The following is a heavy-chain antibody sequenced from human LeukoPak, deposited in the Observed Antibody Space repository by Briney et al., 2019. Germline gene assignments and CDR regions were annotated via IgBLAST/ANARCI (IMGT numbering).Heavy chain of an antibody. CDR3: ARTEGRYYYDSSGWSYFDY. CDR1: GYSFTSYW. CDR2: IYPGDSDT. J-gene: IGHJ4*02. D-gene: IGHD3-22*01. V-gene: IGHV5-51*01. Sequence: GESLKISCKGSGYSFTSYWIGWVRQMPGKGLEWMGIIYPGDSDTRYSPSFQGQVTISADKSISTAYLQWSSLKASDTAMYYCARTEGRYYYDSSGWSYFDYWGQGTLVTVSS.